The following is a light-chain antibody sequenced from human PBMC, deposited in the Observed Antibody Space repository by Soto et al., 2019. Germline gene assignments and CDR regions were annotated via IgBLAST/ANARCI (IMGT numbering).Light chain of an antibody. J-gene: IGKJ1*01. V-gene: IGKV1-5*01. CDR1: QSISSW. CDR3: QQYNTYSPERT. Sequence: DIQMTQSPSTLSASVGDRVTITCRASQSISSWLAWYQQKPGKAPKFLIYDASSLESGFPSRFSGSGSGTEFTLTISSLQPDDFATYYCQQYNTYSPERTFGQGTKVDIK. CDR2: DAS.